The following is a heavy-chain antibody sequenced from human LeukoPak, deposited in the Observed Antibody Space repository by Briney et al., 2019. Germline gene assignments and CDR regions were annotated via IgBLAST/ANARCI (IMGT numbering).Heavy chain of an antibody. V-gene: IGHV1-2*02. CDR2: INPNSGGT. D-gene: IGHD3-22*01. J-gene: IGHJ3*02. Sequence: ASVKVSCKASGYTFTGYYMHWVRQAPGQGLEWMGWINPNSGGTNYAQKFQGRVTMTRNTSISTAYMELSSLRSEDTAVYYCARGDSSGYQNDAFDIWGQGTMVTVSS. CDR3: ARGDSSGYQNDAFDI. CDR1: GYTFTGYY.